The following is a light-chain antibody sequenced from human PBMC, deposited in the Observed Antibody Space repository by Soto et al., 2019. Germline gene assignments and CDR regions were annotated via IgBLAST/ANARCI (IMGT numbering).Light chain of an antibody. J-gene: IGKJ4*01. Sequence: DIQMTQSPSSVSAFVGDRVTITCPASQGMGSWIAWYQQKPGKTPKLMIYAASTLQSGVPSRFSGSGFGTDFALTISSLQPEDFATCDCQQANSLPPTCGGGPEVEIK. CDR3: QQANSLPPT. V-gene: IGKV1-12*01. CDR1: QGMGSW. CDR2: AAS.